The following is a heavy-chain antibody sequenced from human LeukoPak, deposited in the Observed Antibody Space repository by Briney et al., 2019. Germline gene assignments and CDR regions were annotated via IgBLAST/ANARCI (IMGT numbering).Heavy chain of an antibody. J-gene: IGHJ4*02. CDR3: ARYCSGGSCYPTRSDY. Sequence: ASVKVSCKASGYTFTNYTISWVRQTPGQGLEWMGWISAYKGNTNYAQKLRGRVTMTTDTSTSTAYMELRSLRSDDTAVYYCARYCSGGSCYPTRSDYWGQGTLVTVSS. D-gene: IGHD2-15*01. CDR1: GYTFTNYT. CDR2: ISAYKGNT. V-gene: IGHV1-18*01.